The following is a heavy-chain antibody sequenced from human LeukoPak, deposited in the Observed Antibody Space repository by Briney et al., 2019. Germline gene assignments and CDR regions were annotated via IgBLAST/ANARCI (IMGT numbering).Heavy chain of an antibody. CDR3: ARVYYDFWSDFDY. Sequence: ASVKVSCKASGYTFTGYYMHWVPQAPGQGLECMGRINPNSGGKNYAQKFQGRVTMTRDTSISTAYIAQSRLRSDDTPVYYCARVYYDFWSDFDYWGQGTLVSVSS. J-gene: IGHJ4*02. D-gene: IGHD3-3*01. CDR2: INPNSGGK. V-gene: IGHV1-2*06. CDR1: GYTFTGYY.